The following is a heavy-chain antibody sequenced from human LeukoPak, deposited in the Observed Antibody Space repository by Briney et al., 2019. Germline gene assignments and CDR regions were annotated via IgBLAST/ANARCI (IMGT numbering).Heavy chain of an antibody. D-gene: IGHD3-22*01. J-gene: IGHJ3*02. CDR3: AKLYEGYYDSSGYPPNGAFDI. V-gene: IGHV3-30*18. Sequence: PGGSLRLSCAASGFTLSSYGMHWVRQAPGKGLEWVAVISYDGSNKYYADSVKGRFTISRDNSKNTLYLQMNSLRAEDTAVYYCAKLYEGYYDSSGYPPNGAFDIWGQGTMVTVSS. CDR1: GFTLSSYG. CDR2: ISYDGSNK.